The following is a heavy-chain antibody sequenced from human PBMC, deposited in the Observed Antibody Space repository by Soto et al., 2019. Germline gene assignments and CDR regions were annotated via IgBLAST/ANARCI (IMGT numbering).Heavy chain of an antibody. D-gene: IGHD3-9*01. J-gene: IGHJ4*02. CDR3: ARVGLRYFDWSTFAY. CDR1: GFTFSHSW. CDR2: INGDGSVT. V-gene: IGHV3-7*01. Sequence: PGGSLRLSCATSGFTFSHSWMNWVRQASGKGPEWVANINGDGSVTNYIDSVKGRFTISRDNRKNSLYLQMDSLRADDTALYYCARVGLRYFDWSTFAYWGQGTLVTVSS.